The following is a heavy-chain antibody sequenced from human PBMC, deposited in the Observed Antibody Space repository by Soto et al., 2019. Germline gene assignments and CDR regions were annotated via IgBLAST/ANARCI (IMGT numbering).Heavy chain of an antibody. CDR1: GGSISSYY. CDR2: IYYSGST. V-gene: IGHV4-59*01. D-gene: IGHD6-6*01. J-gene: IGHJ6*02. CDR3: ATGAIAARPFYYYYGMDV. Sequence: SETLSLTCTVSGGSISSYYWSWIRQPPGKGLEWIGYIYYSGSTNYNPSLKSRVTISVDTSKNQFSLKLSSVTAADTAVYYCATGAIAARPFYYYYGMDVWGQGTTVTVSS.